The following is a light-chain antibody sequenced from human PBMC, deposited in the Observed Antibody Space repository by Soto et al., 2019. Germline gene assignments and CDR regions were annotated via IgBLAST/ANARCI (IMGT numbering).Light chain of an antibody. Sequence: TQSPATLSVSPGERVTLSCRASQNLHSFLNWYQQKPGQAPRLLIYDASRRVTGIPARFSGSGSGTDFTLTINSLEPDDFAVYYCQQRDSWPITFGQGTRLEIK. J-gene: IGKJ5*01. CDR2: DAS. CDR1: QNLHSF. CDR3: QQRDSWPIT. V-gene: IGKV3-11*01.